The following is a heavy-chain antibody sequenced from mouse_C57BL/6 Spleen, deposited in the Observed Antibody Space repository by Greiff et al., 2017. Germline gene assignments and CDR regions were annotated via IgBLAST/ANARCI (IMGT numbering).Heavy chain of an antibody. CDR2: IRNKANGYTT. J-gene: IGHJ1*03. CDR3: ARYTDYGSSDGYFDG. V-gene: IGHV7-3*01. CDR1: GFTFTDYY. D-gene: IGHD1-1*01. Sequence: EVKLVESGGGLVQPGGSLSLSCAASGFTFTDYYMSWVRQPPGKALEWLGFIRNKANGYTTEYSASVKGRFTISRDNSQSILYLQMNALRAEDSSTYYCARYTDYGSSDGYFDGWGTGTTVTVAS.